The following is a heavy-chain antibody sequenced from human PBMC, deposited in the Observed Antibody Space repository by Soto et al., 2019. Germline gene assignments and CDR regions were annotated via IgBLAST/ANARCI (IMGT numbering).Heavy chain of an antibody. CDR1: GFKFNSYG. CDR3: ARDRFGGTEGTNWLDP. Sequence: QGQLVQSGGGVVQPGRSLRLSCAASGFKFNSYGMHWVRQAPGKGLEWVAVINYDGSDTSYGDSVKGRFTISRDKSKNTLHLQKSSLRVDDTAVNSCARDRFGGTEGTNWLDPWGQGSLVTVSS. D-gene: IGHD3-10*01. CDR2: INYDGSDT. V-gene: IGHV3-33*01. J-gene: IGHJ5*02.